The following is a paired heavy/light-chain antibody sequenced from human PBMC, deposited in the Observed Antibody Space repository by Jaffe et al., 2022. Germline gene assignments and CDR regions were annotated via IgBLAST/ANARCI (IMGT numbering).Heavy chain of an antibody. CDR1: GFTFSSYG. CDR3: AKDGGYCSSTSCYFGYYYYYMDV. J-gene: IGHJ6*03. V-gene: IGHV3-30*02. Sequence: QVQLVESGGGVVQPGGSLRLSCAASGFTFSSYGMHWVRQAPGKGLEWVAFIRYDGSNKYYADSVKGRFTISRDNSKNTLYLQMNSLRAEDTAVYYCAKDGGYCSSTSCYFGYYYYYMDVWGKGTTVTVSS. CDR2: IRYDGSNK. D-gene: IGHD2-2*01.
Light chain of an antibody. Sequence: AIRMTQSPSSFSASTGDRVTITCRASQGISSYLAWYQQKPGKAPKLLIYAASTLQSGVPSRFSGSGSGTDFTLTISCLQSEDFATYYCQQYYSYPPLTFGGGTKVEIK. CDR3: QQYYSYPPLT. J-gene: IGKJ4*01. CDR1: QGISSY. CDR2: AAS. V-gene: IGKV1-8*01.